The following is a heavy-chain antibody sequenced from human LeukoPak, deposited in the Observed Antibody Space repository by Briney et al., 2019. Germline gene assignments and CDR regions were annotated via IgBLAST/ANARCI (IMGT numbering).Heavy chain of an antibody. D-gene: IGHD3/OR15-3a*01. CDR2: IYSGGST. CDR3: ARDLGGGGLFDY. J-gene: IGHJ4*02. Sequence: GGSLRLSCVASGFTVSSNYMSWVRQAPGKGLEWVSVIYSGGSTYYADSVKGRFTISRDNSKNTLYLQMNSLRAEDTAVYYCARDLGGGGLFDYWGQGTLVTVSS. V-gene: IGHV3-53*01. CDR1: GFTVSSNY.